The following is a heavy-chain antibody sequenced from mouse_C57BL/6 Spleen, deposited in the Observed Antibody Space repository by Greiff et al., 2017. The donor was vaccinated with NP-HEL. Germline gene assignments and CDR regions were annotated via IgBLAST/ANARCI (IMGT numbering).Heavy chain of an antibody. Sequence: QVQLQQSGAELVKPGASVKISCKASGYAFSSYWMNWVKQRPGMGLEWIGQIYPGDGDTNYNGKFKGKATLTADKSSSTAYMQLSSLTSEDSAVYFCARGGTAQGYFDYWGQGTTLTVSS. CDR2: IYPGDGDT. D-gene: IGHD3-2*02. CDR1: GYAFSSYW. J-gene: IGHJ2*01. CDR3: ARGGTAQGYFDY. V-gene: IGHV1-80*01.